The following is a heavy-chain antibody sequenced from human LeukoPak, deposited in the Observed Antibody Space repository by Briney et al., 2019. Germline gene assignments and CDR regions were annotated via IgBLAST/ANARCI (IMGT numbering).Heavy chain of an antibody. CDR2: ISSSSSYI. Sequence: GGSLRLSCAASGFTFSSYSMKWVRQAPGKGLEWVSSISSSSSYIYYADSVKGRFTISRDNAKNSLYLQMNSLRAEDTAVYYCANITGTTYLFDYWGQGTLVTVSS. D-gene: IGHD1-7*01. V-gene: IGHV3-21*01. CDR1: GFTFSSYS. CDR3: ANITGTTYLFDY. J-gene: IGHJ4*02.